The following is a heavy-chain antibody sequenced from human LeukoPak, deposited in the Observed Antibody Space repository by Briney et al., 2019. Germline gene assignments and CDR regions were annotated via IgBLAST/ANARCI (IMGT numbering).Heavy chain of an antibody. Sequence: SETLSLTCTVSGGSISSHYWSWIRQPPGKGLEWIGYIYYSGSTNYNPSLKSRVTISVDTSKNQFSLKLSSVTAADTAVYYCARRADVLRYFDWLAYFDYWGQGTLVTVSS. J-gene: IGHJ4*02. V-gene: IGHV4-59*08. D-gene: IGHD3-9*01. CDR2: IYYSGST. CDR1: GGSISSHY. CDR3: ARRADVLRYFDWLAYFDY.